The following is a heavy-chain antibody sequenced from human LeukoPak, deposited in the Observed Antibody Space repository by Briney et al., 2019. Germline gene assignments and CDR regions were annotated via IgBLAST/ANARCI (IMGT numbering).Heavy chain of an antibody. CDR2: IYPDDSDI. D-gene: IGHD1-26*01. CDR3: GRIDSGTYSG. CDR1: GYRFTKYW. J-gene: IGHJ4*02. V-gene: IGHV5-51*01. Sequence: GESLNISCKGSGYRFTKYWIGWVRQMPGKGLEWMGIIYPDDSDIRYSPSFRGQVTISVDKSISTAYLQWSSLKASDSAVYYCGRIDSGTYSGWGRGTLVTVSS.